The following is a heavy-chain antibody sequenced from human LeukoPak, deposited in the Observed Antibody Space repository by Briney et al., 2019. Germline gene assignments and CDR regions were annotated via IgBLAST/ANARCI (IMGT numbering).Heavy chain of an antibody. J-gene: IGHJ4*02. CDR3: ARTSGSYFNFDY. CDR1: GFTDSSYH. V-gene: IGHV3-66*01. CDR2: IYSGGST. D-gene: IGHD1-26*01. Sequence: GGSLRLSCTAPGFTDSSYHMTWVRQAPGKGLEWVSVIYSGGSTYYADSVKGRFTISRDSSKNTLYLQMNSLRAEDTAVYYCARTSGSYFNFDYWGQGTLATVSS.